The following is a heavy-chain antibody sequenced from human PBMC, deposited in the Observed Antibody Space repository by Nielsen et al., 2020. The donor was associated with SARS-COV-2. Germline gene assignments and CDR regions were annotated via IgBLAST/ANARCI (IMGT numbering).Heavy chain of an antibody. Sequence: ETLSLTCTVSGGSISSSSYYWGWIRQPPGKGLEWIGSIYYSGSTYYNPSLKSRVTISVDTSKNQFSLKLSSVTAADTAVYYCARQSGGNSRVDYWGQGTLVTVSS. CDR1: GGSISSSSYY. D-gene: IGHD4-23*01. V-gene: IGHV4-39*01. J-gene: IGHJ4*02. CDR2: IYYSGST. CDR3: ARQSGGNSRVDY.